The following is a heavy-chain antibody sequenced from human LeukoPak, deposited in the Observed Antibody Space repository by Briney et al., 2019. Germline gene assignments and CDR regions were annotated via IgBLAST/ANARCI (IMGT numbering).Heavy chain of an antibody. Sequence: PGGSLRLSCAASGFSFSNAWMSWVRQAPGKRLEWVGRIKRNTDGGTTDYAAPVKGRFTISRDESKNTMYLQMNSLTTEDTAVYYCTTDASTYCRNGDCYTGGNFDYWGQGTLVTVSS. J-gene: IGHJ4*02. CDR3: TTDASTYCRNGDCYTGGNFDY. CDR1: GFSFSNAW. CDR2: IKRNTDGGTT. D-gene: IGHD2-21*01. V-gene: IGHV3-15*01.